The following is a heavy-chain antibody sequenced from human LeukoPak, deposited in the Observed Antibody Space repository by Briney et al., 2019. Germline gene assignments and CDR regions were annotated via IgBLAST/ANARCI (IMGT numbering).Heavy chain of an antibody. CDR2: ISGSGGST. Sequence: GGSLRLPCAASGFTFSSYAMSWVRQAPGKGLEWVSAISGSGGSTYYADSVKGRFTISRDNSKNTLYLQMNSLRAEDTAVYYCARQRVVGYFQHWGQGTMVTVSS. CDR3: ARQRVVGYFQH. V-gene: IGHV3-23*01. D-gene: IGHD2-15*01. CDR1: GFTFSSYA. J-gene: IGHJ1*01.